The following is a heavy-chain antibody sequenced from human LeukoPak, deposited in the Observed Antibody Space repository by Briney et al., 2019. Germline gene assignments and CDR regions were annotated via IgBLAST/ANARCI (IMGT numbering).Heavy chain of an antibody. J-gene: IGHJ5*02. Sequence: SETLSLTCTVSGGSISSSSYYWGWIRQPPGKGLEWIGSIYYSGSTYYNPSLKSRVTISVDTSKNQFSLKLSSVTAADTAVYYCARDSLSVRGATPLYNWFDPWGQGTLVTVSS. CDR3: ARDSLSVRGATPLYNWFDP. V-gene: IGHV4-39*07. D-gene: IGHD3-10*01. CDR1: GGSISSSSYY. CDR2: IYYSGST.